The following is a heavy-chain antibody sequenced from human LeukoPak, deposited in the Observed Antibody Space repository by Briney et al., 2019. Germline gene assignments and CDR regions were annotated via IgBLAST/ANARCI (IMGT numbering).Heavy chain of an antibody. V-gene: IGHV4-59*01. CDR2: IYYSGST. CDR1: GGSISSYH. Sequence: PSETLSLTCTVSGGSISSYHWSWIRQPPGKGLERIGYIYYSGSTNYNPSLKSRVTISVDTSKNQFSLKLSSVTAADTAVYYCARVPLGYCSGGSCYPGWFDPWGQGTLVTVSS. CDR3: ARVPLGYCSGGSCYPGWFDP. J-gene: IGHJ5*02. D-gene: IGHD2-15*01.